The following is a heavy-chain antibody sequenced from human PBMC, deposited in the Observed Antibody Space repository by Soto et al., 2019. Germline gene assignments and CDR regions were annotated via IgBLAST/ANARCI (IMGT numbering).Heavy chain of an antibody. CDR3: ACYSSGWYGGGDY. CDR1: GFTFSSYA. D-gene: IGHD6-19*01. CDR2: ISGSGGST. J-gene: IGHJ4*02. Sequence: EVQLLESGGGLVQPGGSLRLSCAASGFTFSSYAMSWVRQAPGKGLEWVSAISGSGGSTYYADSVKGRFTISRDNSKKPVYLQRNSLRAEDTAVYYCACYSSGWYGGGDYWGQGTLVTVSS. V-gene: IGHV3-23*01.